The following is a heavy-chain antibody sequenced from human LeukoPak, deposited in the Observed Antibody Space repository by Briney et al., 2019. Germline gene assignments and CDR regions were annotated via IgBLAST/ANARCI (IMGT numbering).Heavy chain of an antibody. CDR3: ARVLMTPSTDYYHYYGMDV. CDR1: GGSISSGGYY. J-gene: IGHJ6*02. V-gene: IGHV4-31*03. Sequence: SQTLSLTCTVSGGSISSGGYYWSWIRQHPGKGLEWIGYIYYSGSTYYNPSLKSRVTISVDTSKNQFSLKLSSVTAADTAVYYCARVLMTPSTDYYHYYGMDVWGQGTTVTVSS. CDR2: IYYSGST. D-gene: IGHD3-16*01.